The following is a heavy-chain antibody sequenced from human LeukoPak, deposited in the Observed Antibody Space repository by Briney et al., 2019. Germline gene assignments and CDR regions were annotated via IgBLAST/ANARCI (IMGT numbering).Heavy chain of an antibody. Sequence: GRSLRLSCAASGFTFDDYAMHWVRQAPGKGLEWVSGISWNSGSIGYADSVKGRFTISRDNAKNSLYLQMNSLRAEDTALYYCAKDLDGYNFDYWGQGTLVTVSS. V-gene: IGHV3-9*01. CDR1: GFTFDDYA. J-gene: IGHJ4*02. CDR3: AKDLDGYNFDY. CDR2: ISWNSGSI. D-gene: IGHD5-24*01.